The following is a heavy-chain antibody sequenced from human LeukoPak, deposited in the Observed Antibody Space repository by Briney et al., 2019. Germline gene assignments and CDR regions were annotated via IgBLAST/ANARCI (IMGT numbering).Heavy chain of an antibody. CDR2: IIPIFGTA. CDR1: GGTFSSYA. D-gene: IGHD3-22*01. V-gene: IGHV1-69*13. Sequence: SVKVSCKASGGTFSSYAISWVRQAPGQGLEWMGGIIPIFGTANYAQKFQGRVTITADESTSTAYMELSSLRSEDTAVYYCARDPESGYPAPDAFDIWGQGTMVTVSS. J-gene: IGHJ3*02. CDR3: ARDPESGYPAPDAFDI.